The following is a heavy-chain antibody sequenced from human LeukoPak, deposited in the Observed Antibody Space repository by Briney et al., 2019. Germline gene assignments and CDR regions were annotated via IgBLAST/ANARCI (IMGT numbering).Heavy chain of an antibody. CDR1: GFTFSSYS. Sequence: GGSLRLSCAASGFTFSSYSMNWVRQAPGKGLEWVSSISSSSSYIYYADSVKGRFTISRDNAKNSLYLQMNSLRAEDTAVYYCARDLGYDIMTGSFGYWGQGTLVTVSS. D-gene: IGHD3-9*01. CDR2: ISSSSSYI. J-gene: IGHJ4*02. CDR3: ARDLGYDIMTGSFGY. V-gene: IGHV3-21*06.